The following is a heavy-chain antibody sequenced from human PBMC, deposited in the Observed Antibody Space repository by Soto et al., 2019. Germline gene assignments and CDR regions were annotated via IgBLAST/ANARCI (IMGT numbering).Heavy chain of an antibody. CDR2: IWYDGSNK. D-gene: IGHD4-4*01. CDR3: ARDSTVTTSPFDY. CDR1: GFTFSSYG. Sequence: PGGSLRLSCAASGFTFSSYGMHWVRQAPGKGLEWVAVIWYDGSNKYYADSVKGRFTISRDNSKNTLYLQMNSLRAEDTAVYYCARDSTVTTSPFDYWGQGTLVTVSS. V-gene: IGHV3-33*01. J-gene: IGHJ4*02.